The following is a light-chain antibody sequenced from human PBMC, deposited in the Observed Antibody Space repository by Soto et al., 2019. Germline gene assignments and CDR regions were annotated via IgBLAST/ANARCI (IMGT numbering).Light chain of an antibody. Sequence: EIVLTQSPGTLSLSPGERATLSCRTSQSINNRYLAWYQQKPGQAPRLLIYGASSRATGIPDRFSGSGSGTDFTLTISRLEPEDFAVYYCQQFRIGSSPGFTFGPGTKVDMK. J-gene: IGKJ3*01. CDR2: GAS. CDR3: QQFRIGSSPGFT. CDR1: QSINNRY. V-gene: IGKV3-20*01.